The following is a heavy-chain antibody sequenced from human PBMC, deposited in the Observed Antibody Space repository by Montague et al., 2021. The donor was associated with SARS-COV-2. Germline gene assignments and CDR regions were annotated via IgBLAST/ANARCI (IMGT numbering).Heavy chain of an antibody. V-gene: IGHV4-59*13. CDR3: ARTEYNWNDWFDP. CDR1: GGSISSYY. J-gene: IGHJ5*02. CDR2: IFHSGIT. D-gene: IGHD1-20*01. Sequence: SETLSLTCSVSGGSISSYYWSWIRQPPGKGLEWIGYIFHSGITDYDPSLKSRVTISVDMSKNQFSLQLNSVTAADSAVYYCARTEYNWNDWFDPWGQGTTVTVSS.